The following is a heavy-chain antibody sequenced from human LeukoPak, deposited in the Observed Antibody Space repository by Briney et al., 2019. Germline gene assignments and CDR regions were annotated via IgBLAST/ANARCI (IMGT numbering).Heavy chain of an antibody. Sequence: SETLSLTCTVSGGSISSYYWSWIRQPPGKGLEWIGYIYSSGSTNYNPSLKSRLTISVDASKNQFSLKLSSVTAADTAVYYCARGTYYYGSGRTTANDYWGQGTLVTVSS. V-gene: IGHV4-59*12. CDR1: GGSISSYY. D-gene: IGHD3-10*01. CDR2: IYSSGST. J-gene: IGHJ4*02. CDR3: ARGTYYYGSGRTTANDY.